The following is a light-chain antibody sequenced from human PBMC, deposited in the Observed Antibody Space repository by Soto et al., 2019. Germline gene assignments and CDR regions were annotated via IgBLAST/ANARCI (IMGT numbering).Light chain of an antibody. J-gene: IGKJ1*01. V-gene: IGKV1-39*01. CDR1: QSITSY. CDR3: QHYNSYSEA. Sequence: DIQMTQSPSSLSASLGDRVTITCRASQSITSYLSWYQQQPGKAPKLLIYAASSLQSGVPSRFSGSGSGTDFTLTISSLQPDDFATYYCQHYNSYSEAFGQGTKVDIK. CDR2: AAS.